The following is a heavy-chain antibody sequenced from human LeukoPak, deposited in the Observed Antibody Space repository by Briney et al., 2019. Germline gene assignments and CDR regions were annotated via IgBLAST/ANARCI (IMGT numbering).Heavy chain of an antibody. V-gene: IGHV1-69*04. CDR3: AREQRVRGVIINY. CDR2: IIPILGIA. J-gene: IGHJ4*02. Sequence: SVKVSCKASGGNFSSYTISWVRQAPGQGLEWMGRIIPILGIANYAQKFQGRVTITADKSTSTAYMELSSLRSEDTAVYYCAREQRVRGVIINYWGQGTLVTVSS. CDR1: GGNFSSYT. D-gene: IGHD3-10*01.